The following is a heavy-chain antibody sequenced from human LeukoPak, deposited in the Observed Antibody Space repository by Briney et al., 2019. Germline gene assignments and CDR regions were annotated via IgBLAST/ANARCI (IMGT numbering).Heavy chain of an antibody. CDR2: INHSGST. D-gene: IGHD6-19*01. J-gene: IGHJ4*02. Sequence: PSETPSLTCGVYGGSLSGYYWSWIRQPPEKGLEWIGEINHSGSTNYNPSLKSRVTISADTSKNQSSLKLSSVTAADTAVYYCARDASGWVDYWGQGTLVTVSS. V-gene: IGHV4-34*01. CDR3: ARDASGWVDY. CDR1: GGSLSGYY.